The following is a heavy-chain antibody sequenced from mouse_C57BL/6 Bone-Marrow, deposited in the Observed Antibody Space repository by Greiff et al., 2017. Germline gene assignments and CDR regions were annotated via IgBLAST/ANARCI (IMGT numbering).Heavy chain of an antibody. CDR2: ISSGGSYT. CDR3: ASFDYGGY. Sequence: EVKLVESGGDLVKPGGSLKLSCAASGFTFSSYGMSWVRQTPDKRLEWVATISSGGSYTYYPDSVKGRFTISRDNAKNTLYLQMSSLKSEDTAMYYCASFDYGGYWGQGTTLTVSS. J-gene: IGHJ2*01. D-gene: IGHD2-4*01. V-gene: IGHV5-6*01. CDR1: GFTFSSYG.